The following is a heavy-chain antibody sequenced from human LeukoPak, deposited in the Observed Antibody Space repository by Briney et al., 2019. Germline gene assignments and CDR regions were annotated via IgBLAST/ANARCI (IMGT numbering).Heavy chain of an antibody. J-gene: IGHJ4*02. CDR2: INQDGHEK. CDR1: GFTFSSYW. Sequence: GGSLRLSCVTSGFTFSSYWMTWVRQAPGKGLEWVANINQDGHEKSYVDSVKGRFTISRDNPKNSLYLQMNSLRAEDTAVYYCARDDDSSGYYIFDYWGQGTLVTVSS. V-gene: IGHV3-7*01. CDR3: ARDDDSSGYYIFDY. D-gene: IGHD3-22*01.